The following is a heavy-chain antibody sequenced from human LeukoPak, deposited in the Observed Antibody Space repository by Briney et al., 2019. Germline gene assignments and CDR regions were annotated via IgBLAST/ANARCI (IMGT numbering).Heavy chain of an antibody. CDR2: ISSSSSYT. CDR3: ARIGNDILTGYLSYYYGVDV. D-gene: IGHD3-9*01. Sequence: GGSLRLSCAASGFTFSDYYMSWIRQAPGKGLEWVSYISSSSSYTNYADSVKGRFTISRDNAKNSLYLQMNSLRAEDTAVYYCARIGNDILTGYLSYYYGVDVWGKGTTVTVSS. CDR1: GFTFSDYY. J-gene: IGHJ6*04. V-gene: IGHV3-11*06.